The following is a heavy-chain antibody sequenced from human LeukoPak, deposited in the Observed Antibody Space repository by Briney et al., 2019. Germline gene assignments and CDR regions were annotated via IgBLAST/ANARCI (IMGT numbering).Heavy chain of an antibody. J-gene: IGHJ5*02. CDR2: IYYSGST. V-gene: IGHV4-39*01. CDR3: AVPAAKRPHWFDP. Sequence: SETLSLTCTVSGGSISSSSYYWGWIRQPPGKGLEWIGSIYYSGSTYYNPFLKSRVTISVDTSKNQFSLKLSSVTAADTAVYYCAVPAAKRPHWFDPWGQGTLVTVSS. D-gene: IGHD2-2*01. CDR1: GGSISSSSYY.